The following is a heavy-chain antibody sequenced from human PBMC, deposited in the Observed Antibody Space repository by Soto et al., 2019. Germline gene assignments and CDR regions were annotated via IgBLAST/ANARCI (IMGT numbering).Heavy chain of an antibody. CDR1: GGSVSSGGYY. Sequence: QVQLQESGPGLVKPSQTLSLNCTVSGGSVSSGGYYWSWIRQHPGKGLEWIGHIYYSGTTYYNPSLKSRLTMSVDTSKNQFSLSLTSVTAADAAVYYCARFTTGYYSPHALHVWGQGTTVTVSS. D-gene: IGHD3-22*01. J-gene: IGHJ3*01. V-gene: IGHV4-31*03. CDR2: IYYSGTT. CDR3: ARFTTGYYSPHALHV.